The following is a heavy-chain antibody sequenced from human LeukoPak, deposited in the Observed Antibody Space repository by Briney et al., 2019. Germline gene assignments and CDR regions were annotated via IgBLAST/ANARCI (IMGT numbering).Heavy chain of an antibody. J-gene: IGHJ6*03. CDR2: IYYSGST. Sequence: SETLSLTCTVSGGSISSYYWSWIRQPPGKGLEWIGYIYYSGSTNYNPSLKSRVTISVDTSKNQFSLKLSSVTAADTAVYYCARVGVGITMVRGVTTPHYYYYMDVWGKGTTVTISS. V-gene: IGHV4-59*01. D-gene: IGHD3-10*01. CDR3: ARVGVGITMVRGVTTPHYYYYMDV. CDR1: GGSISSYY.